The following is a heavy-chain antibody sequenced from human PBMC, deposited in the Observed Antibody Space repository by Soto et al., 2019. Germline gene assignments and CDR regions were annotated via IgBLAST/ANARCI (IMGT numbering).Heavy chain of an antibody. D-gene: IGHD6-19*01. CDR2: ISSNGGST. Sequence: GSLRLSCSASGXTFSSYSMHWVRQAPGKGLEYVSAISSNGGSTYYADSVKGRFTISGDNSKKTLYLQMSSLRAEDTAVYYCVKDSSGWLYYFDYWGQGTLGTVSS. CDR1: GXTFSSYS. CDR3: VKDSSGWLYYFDY. V-gene: IGHV3-64D*06. J-gene: IGHJ4*02.